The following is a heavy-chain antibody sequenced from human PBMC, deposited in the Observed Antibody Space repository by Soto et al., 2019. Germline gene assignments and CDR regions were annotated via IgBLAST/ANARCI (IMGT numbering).Heavy chain of an antibody. Sequence: QEQLVESGGGLVKPGGSLTLSCAASGFTFSDYSMTWIRPAPGKGLEWVSYISNGRSDTNYADSVRGRITISRDNAKNSLFLQMSSLRGDDTAVYYCARGNMMLAVVTNYYFYGLDVWGPGTAVTVAS. CDR1: GFTFSDYS. D-gene: IGHD6-19*01. CDR2: ISNGRSDT. CDR3: ARGNMMLAVVTNYYFYGLDV. V-gene: IGHV3-11*05. J-gene: IGHJ6*02.